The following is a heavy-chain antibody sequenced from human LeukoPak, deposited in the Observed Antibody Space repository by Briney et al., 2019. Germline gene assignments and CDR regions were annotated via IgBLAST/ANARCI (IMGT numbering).Heavy chain of an antibody. J-gene: IGHJ3*02. CDR1: GFTFSSYG. Sequence: HPGGSLRLSCAASGFTFSSYGMHWVRQAPGKGLEWVAFIRYDGSNKYYADSVKGRFTISRDNSKNTLYLQMNSLRAEDTAVYYCAKGWRIVVVPAAIAGDAFDIWGQGTMVTVSS. CDR3: AKGWRIVVVPAAIAGDAFDI. V-gene: IGHV3-30*02. D-gene: IGHD2-2*01. CDR2: IRYDGSNK.